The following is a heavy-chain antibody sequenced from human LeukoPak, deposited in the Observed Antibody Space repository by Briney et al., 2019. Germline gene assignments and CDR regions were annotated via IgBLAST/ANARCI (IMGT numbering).Heavy chain of an antibody. V-gene: IGHV1-8*01. Sequence: ASVKVSCKASGYTFTSYDINWVRQAAGQGLEWMGWMNPNSGNTGYAQKLQGRGTMTRNPSISTAYMALSSLRSEDTAVYYCARFRNTAMVPDNYYYYYMDVWGKGTTVTVSS. CDR2: MNPNSGNT. CDR1: GYTFTSYD. CDR3: ARFRNTAMVPDNYYYYYMDV. D-gene: IGHD5-18*01. J-gene: IGHJ6*03.